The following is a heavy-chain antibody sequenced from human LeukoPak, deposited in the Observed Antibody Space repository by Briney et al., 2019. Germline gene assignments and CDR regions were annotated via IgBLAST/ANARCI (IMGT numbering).Heavy chain of an antibody. J-gene: IGHJ4*02. CDR3: AGVEPADKWGVDY. V-gene: IGHV4-59*01. CDR1: GGSISSYY. Sequence: PSETLSLTCTVSGGSISSYYLNWIRQPPGKGLEWIGYFYNSRSSNYNPTLKSRVTISVDTSKNQFSLKLDSVTAADTAVYYCAGVEPADKWGVDYWGQGTLVTVSS. CDR2: FYNSRSS. D-gene: IGHD2-2*01.